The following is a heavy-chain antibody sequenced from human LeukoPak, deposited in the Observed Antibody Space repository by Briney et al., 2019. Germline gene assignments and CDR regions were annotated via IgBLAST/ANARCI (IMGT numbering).Heavy chain of an antibody. D-gene: IGHD5-24*01. CDR2: ISPSGDIK. CDR3: AKDDAWLQYND. J-gene: IGHJ4*02. V-gene: IGHV3-23*01. Sequence: QTGGSLRLSCAASGFTFSSYAMSWVRQAPGKGLEWVSGISPSGDIKYYVDSVKGRFTVSRDNSKNTVYLQINSLRDEDTGVYYCAKDDAWLQYNDWGQGTLVTVSS. CDR1: GFTFSSYA.